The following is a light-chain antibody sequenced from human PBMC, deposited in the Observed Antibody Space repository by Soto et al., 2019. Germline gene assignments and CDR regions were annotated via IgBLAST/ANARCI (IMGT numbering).Light chain of an antibody. CDR1: SSDVGGYNY. Sequence: QLVLTQPASVSGSPGQSITISCTGTSSDVGGYNYVSWYQQHPGKAPKLIIYEVTNRPSGVSGRFSGSKSGNTASLTISGLQAEDEADYYCSSFTTSSTLGVFGGGTQLTVL. CDR3: SSFTTSSTLGV. J-gene: IGLJ3*02. CDR2: EVT. V-gene: IGLV2-14*01.